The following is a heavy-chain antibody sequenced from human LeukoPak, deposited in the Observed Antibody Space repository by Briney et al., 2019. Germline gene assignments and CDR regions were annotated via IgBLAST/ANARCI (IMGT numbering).Heavy chain of an antibody. J-gene: IGHJ4*02. CDR1: GYNFPKSW. V-gene: IGHV5-51*01. CDR2: VYPDDSRT. CDR3: ARPDYFASHD. Sequence: GESLKISCKASGYNFPKSWIGWVRQMPGTGLEWMAIVYPDDSRTKYSPSFQGQVTISADKSINTAYLQWNSLRASDTAMYYCARPDYFASHDWGQGTLVTVSS. D-gene: IGHD2/OR15-2a*01.